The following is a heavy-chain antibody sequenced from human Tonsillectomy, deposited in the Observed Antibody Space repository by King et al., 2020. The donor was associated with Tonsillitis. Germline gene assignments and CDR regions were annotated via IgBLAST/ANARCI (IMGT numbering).Heavy chain of an antibody. J-gene: IGHJ3*02. D-gene: IGHD1-26*01. CDR2: IYPGDSDT. V-gene: IGHV5-51*03. Sequence: QLVQSGAEVKKPGESLKISCKGSGYRFASYWIGWVRQMPGKGLEWMGIIYPGDSDTRYSPSFQGQVTISADKAIATASLQWSSLKASDTAIYYCARRGGTYSDPFDIGGQGTLVTVSS. CDR3: ARRGGTYSDPFDI. CDR1: GYRFASYW.